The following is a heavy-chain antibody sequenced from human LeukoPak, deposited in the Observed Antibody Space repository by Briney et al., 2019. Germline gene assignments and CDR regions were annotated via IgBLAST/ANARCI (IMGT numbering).Heavy chain of an antibody. Sequence: SETLSLTCTVSGGSIGSYYWSWIRQPPGKGLEWIGYIGYSGRTNYNPSLKSRVTISVDRSKNQFSLKLSSVTAADTAVYYCARGIAAVEGGFGYWGQGTLVTVSS. J-gene: IGHJ4*02. D-gene: IGHD6-13*01. CDR3: ARGIAAVEGGFGY. CDR2: IGYSGRT. V-gene: IGHV4-59*12. CDR1: GGSIGSYY.